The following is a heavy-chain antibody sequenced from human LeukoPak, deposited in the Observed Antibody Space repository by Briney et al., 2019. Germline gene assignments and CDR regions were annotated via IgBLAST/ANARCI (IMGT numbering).Heavy chain of an antibody. D-gene: IGHD6-19*01. V-gene: IGHV1-18*04. Sequence: GASVKVSCKASGGTLSSYAISWVRQAPGQGLEWMGWISAYNGNTNYAQKLQGRVTMTTDTSTSTAYMELRSLRSDDTAVYYCAGVWSSSGWYRLEDYYYYYYMDVWGKGTTVTVSS. CDR3: AGVWSSSGWYRLEDYYYYYYMDV. J-gene: IGHJ6*03. CDR2: ISAYNGNT. CDR1: GGTLSSYA.